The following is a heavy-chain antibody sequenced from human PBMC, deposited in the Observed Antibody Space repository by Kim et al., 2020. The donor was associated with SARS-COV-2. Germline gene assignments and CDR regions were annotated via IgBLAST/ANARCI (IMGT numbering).Heavy chain of an antibody. Sequence: ANSDQKFQGMVAITAEESTSTAYIELSSLRSEDTAVYYCAREVFRSAFDIWGQGTMVTVSS. J-gene: IGHJ3*02. D-gene: IGHD3-10*02. CDR2: A. V-gene: IGHV1-69*01. CDR3: AREVFRSAFDI.